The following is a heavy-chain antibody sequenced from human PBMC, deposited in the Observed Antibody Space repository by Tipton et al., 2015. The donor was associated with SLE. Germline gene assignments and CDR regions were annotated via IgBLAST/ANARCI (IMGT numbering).Heavy chain of an antibody. CDR1: GGSISSGSYY. J-gene: IGHJ3*02. CDR2: IHTTGST. V-gene: IGHV4-61*02. Sequence: TLSLTCTVSGGSISSGSYYWGWIRQPAGKGLEWIGRIHTTGSTNYNSSLKSRVTISIDPSKNQFSLRLTSLTAADTAVYYCARVVYSFSDAFDIWGQGTLVTVSS. D-gene: IGHD6-13*01. CDR3: ARVVYSFSDAFDI.